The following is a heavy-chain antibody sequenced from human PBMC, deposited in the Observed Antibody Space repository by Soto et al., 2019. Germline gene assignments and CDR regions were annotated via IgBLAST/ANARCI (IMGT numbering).Heavy chain of an antibody. J-gene: IGHJ4*02. Sequence: ASVKVSCKASGYTFTSYGISWVRQAPGQGLEWMGWISAYNGNTNYAQKLQGRVTMTTDTSTSTAYMELRSLRSDDTAVYYCASVGVITIIVVRPLDYWGQGTLVTVSS. D-gene: IGHD3-22*01. V-gene: IGHV1-18*01. CDR3: ASVGVITIIVVRPLDY. CDR1: GYTFTSYG. CDR2: ISAYNGNT.